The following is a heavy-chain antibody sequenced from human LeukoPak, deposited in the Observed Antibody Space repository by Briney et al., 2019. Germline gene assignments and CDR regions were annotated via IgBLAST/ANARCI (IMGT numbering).Heavy chain of an antibody. V-gene: IGHV4-39*01. CDR3: ARGHSSGWYVEGFDY. J-gene: IGHJ4*02. D-gene: IGHD6-19*01. CDR2: IYYSGST. CDR1: GGSISSSSYC. Sequence: SETLSLTCTVSGGSISSSSYCWGWMRQPPGKGLEWIGSIYYSGSTYYNPSLKSRVTISVDTSKNQFSLKLSSVTAADTAVYYCARGHSSGWYVEGFDYWGQGTLVTVSS.